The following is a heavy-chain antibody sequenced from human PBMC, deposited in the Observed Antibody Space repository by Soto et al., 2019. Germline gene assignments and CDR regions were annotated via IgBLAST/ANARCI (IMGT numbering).Heavy chain of an antibody. D-gene: IGHD2-15*01. CDR3: AKRYCSGGSCYLNGLDDYGDYVFDY. V-gene: IGHV3-23*01. CDR1: GFTFSSYA. J-gene: IGHJ4*02. CDR2: ISGSGGST. Sequence: EVQLLESGGGLVQPGGSLRLSCAASGFTFSSYAMSWVRQAPGKGLEWVSAISGSGGSTYYADSVKGRFTISRDNSKNTLYLQMNSLRAEDTAVYYCAKRYCSGGSCYLNGLDDYGDYVFDYWGQGTLVTVSS.